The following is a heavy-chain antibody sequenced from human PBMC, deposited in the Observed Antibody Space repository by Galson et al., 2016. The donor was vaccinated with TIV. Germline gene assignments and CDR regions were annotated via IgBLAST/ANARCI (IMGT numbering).Heavy chain of an antibody. D-gene: IGHD4-17*01. CDR3: ARSDYGDYSDRTGAFDM. CDR1: GYSFSMYE. Sequence: SVKVSCKASGYSFSMYEISWVRQAPGQGLEWMGWINTYGGNTIYGQNLQGRVTMTRETSTSTAYMELRSLRSDDTAVYYCARSDYGDYSDRTGAFDMWGQGTMATVST. J-gene: IGHJ3*02. V-gene: IGHV1-18*01. CDR2: INTYGGNT.